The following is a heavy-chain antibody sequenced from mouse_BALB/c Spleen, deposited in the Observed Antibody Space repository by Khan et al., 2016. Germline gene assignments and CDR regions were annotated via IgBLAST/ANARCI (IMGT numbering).Heavy chain of an antibody. Sequence: LVKTGASVKISCKAFGYSFSGYYIHWVKLSHGKSREWIGYIFCFIGVSNYSQKFKGKATFTVDTSSCPAYMQFNSLTAEDVSVSYCARGIRRREPFYLEYWGQGTTRTVSS. J-gene: IGHJ2*01. CDR2: IFCFIGVS. CDR1: GYSFSGYY. V-gene: IGHV1S34*01. CDR3: ARGIRRREPFYLEY. D-gene: IGHD2-12*01.